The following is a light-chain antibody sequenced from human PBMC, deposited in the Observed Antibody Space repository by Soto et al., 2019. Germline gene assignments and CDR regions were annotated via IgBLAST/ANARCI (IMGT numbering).Light chain of an antibody. Sequence: DIQMTQSPSSLSASVGDRVTITCRASQSISNHLNWYQQKPGKAPKLLIFAASSLQSGVPSRFSGSRSGPDFTLTISSLQPEDFATYYCQQSYSTPWTFGQGTKVDIK. J-gene: IGKJ1*01. CDR2: AAS. CDR3: QQSYSTPWT. V-gene: IGKV1-39*01. CDR1: QSISNH.